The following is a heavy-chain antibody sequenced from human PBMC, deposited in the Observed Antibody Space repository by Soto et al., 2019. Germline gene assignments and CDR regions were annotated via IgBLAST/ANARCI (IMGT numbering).Heavy chain of an antibody. CDR3: ARDGYSYGGFDY. Sequence: QVQLVQSGAEVKKPGASVKVSCKASGYTFTSYYMHWVRQAPGQGLEWMGIINPSGGSTSYAQKFQGIVTMTREMSTSTVYMELRSLRSEDTAVYYCARDGYSYGGFDYWGQGTLVTVSS. J-gene: IGHJ4*02. CDR1: GYTFTSYY. CDR2: INPSGGST. V-gene: IGHV1-46*01. D-gene: IGHD5-18*01.